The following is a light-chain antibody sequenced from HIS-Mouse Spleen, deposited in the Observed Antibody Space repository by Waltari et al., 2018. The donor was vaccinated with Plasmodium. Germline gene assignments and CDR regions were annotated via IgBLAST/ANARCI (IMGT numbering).Light chain of an antibody. CDR1: QSVSSN. CDR3: QQYNNWSFT. Sequence: EIVMTQSLATLSVSPGERATLSCRASQSVSSNLAWYQQKPGQAPRLLIDGASTRATGIPARFSGSGSGTEFTLTISSLQSEDFAVYYCQQYNNWSFTFGPGTKVDIK. CDR2: GAS. J-gene: IGKJ3*01. V-gene: IGKV3-15*01.